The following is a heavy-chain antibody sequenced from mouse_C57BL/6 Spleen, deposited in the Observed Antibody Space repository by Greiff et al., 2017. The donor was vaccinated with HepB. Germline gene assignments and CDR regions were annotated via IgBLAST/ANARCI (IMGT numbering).Heavy chain of an antibody. D-gene: IGHD1-1*01. Sequence: EVKLQESGPGLVKPSQSLSLTCSVTGYSITSGYYWNWIRQFPGNKLEWMGYISYDGSNNYNPSLKNRISITRDTSKNQFFLKLNSVTTEDTATYYCARDLGTTVVATNYFDYWGQGTTLTVSS. CDR2: ISYDGSN. CDR1: GYSITSGYY. J-gene: IGHJ2*01. CDR3: ARDLGTTVVATNYFDY. V-gene: IGHV3-6*01.